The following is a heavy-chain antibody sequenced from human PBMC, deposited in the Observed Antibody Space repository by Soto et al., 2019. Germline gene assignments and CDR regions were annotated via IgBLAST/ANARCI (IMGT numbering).Heavy chain of an antibody. CDR1: GFTFSSYW. CDR3: ARDPRYDILTGYYHTLDY. V-gene: IGHV3-7*01. D-gene: IGHD3-9*01. J-gene: IGHJ4*02. CDR2: IKQDGSEK. Sequence: PGGSLRLSCAASGFTFSSYWMSWVRQAPGKGLEWVANIKQDGSEKYYVDPVKGRFTISRDNAKNSLYLQMNSLRAEDTAVYYCARDPRYDILTGYYHTLDYWGQGTLVTVSS.